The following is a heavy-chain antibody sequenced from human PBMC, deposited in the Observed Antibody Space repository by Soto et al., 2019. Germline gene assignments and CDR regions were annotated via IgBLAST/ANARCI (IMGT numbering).Heavy chain of an antibody. J-gene: IGHJ5*02. CDR1: GFTFSSYA. V-gene: IGHV3-23*01. Sequence: GGSLRLSCAASGFTFSSYAMSWVRQAPGKGLEWVSAISGSGGSTYYADSVKGRFTISRDNSKNTLYLQMNSLRAEDTAVYYCAKQGIAAAGSWVDVGFDPWGQGTLVTVSS. CDR2: ISGSGGST. CDR3: AKQGIAAAGSWVDVGFDP. D-gene: IGHD6-13*01.